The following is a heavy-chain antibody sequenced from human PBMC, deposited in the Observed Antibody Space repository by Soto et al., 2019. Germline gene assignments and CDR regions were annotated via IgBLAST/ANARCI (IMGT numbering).Heavy chain of an antibody. V-gene: IGHV1-69*12. CDR1: GGAFSRYA. Sequence: QVQLVQSGAEVKKPGSSVKVSCKSPGGAFSRYAINWVRQAPGQGLEWMGGVIPMFGTSNYAQKFQDRVTMTGDGSTTTAYMELASLRSEDPAVSFCARGTNWGLSRCDPWGQGTLVTVSS. J-gene: IGHJ5*02. CDR3: ARGTNWGLSRCDP. CDR2: VIPMFGTS. D-gene: IGHD7-27*01.